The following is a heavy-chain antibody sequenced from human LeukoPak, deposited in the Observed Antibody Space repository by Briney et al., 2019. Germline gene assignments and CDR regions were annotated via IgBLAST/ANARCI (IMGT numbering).Heavy chain of an antibody. V-gene: IGHV1-69*13. CDR2: IIPIFDTA. CDR3: ARDLVGSHTSYSSGAWDY. D-gene: IGHD3-9*01. J-gene: IGHJ4*02. Sequence: ASVKVSCKASGGTFSNYAISWVRQAPGQGLEWMGGIIPIFDTADYAQKFQGRLTITADEPTSTAYMELSSLRAEDTAVYYCARDLVGSHTSYSSGAWDYWGQGTLVTVSS. CDR1: GGTFSNYA.